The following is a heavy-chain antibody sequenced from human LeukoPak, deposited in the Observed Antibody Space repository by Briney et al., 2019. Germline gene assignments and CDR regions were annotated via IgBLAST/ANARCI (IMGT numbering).Heavy chain of an antibody. CDR2: IRYDGSNK. Sequence: GGSLRLSCAASGFTFSSYSMNWVRQAPGKGLEWVAFIRYDGSNKYYADSVKGRFTISRDNSKKTLYLQMNSLRAEDTAVYYCAKDLPHRVVPAAMHALVYWGQGTLVTVSS. CDR1: GFTFSSYS. V-gene: IGHV3-30*02. J-gene: IGHJ4*02. D-gene: IGHD2-2*01. CDR3: AKDLPHRVVPAAMHALVY.